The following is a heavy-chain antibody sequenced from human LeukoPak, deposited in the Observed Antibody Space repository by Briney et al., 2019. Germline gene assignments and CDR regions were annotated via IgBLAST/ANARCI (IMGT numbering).Heavy chain of an antibody. D-gene: IGHD3-10*01. Sequence: PSETLSLTCTVSGGSISSSSYYWGWIRQPPGKGLEWIGSIYYSGSTYYNPSLKSRVTISVDTSKNQFSLKLSSVTAADTAVYYCARWVGSEAAYWYFDLWGRGTLVTVSS. V-gene: IGHV4-39*07. CDR1: GGSISSSSYY. CDR3: ARWVGSEAAYWYFDL. J-gene: IGHJ2*01. CDR2: IYYSGST.